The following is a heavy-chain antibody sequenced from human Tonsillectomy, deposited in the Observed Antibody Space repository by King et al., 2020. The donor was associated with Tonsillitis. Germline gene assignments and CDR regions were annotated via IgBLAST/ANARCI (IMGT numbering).Heavy chain of an antibody. CDR1: GASIRSYY. D-gene: IGHD5-24*01. CDR3: ARGVGRWLQLRLGGGFDI. V-gene: IGHV4-59*01. CDR2: VYYNGST. Sequence: VQLQESGPGLVKPSETLSLTCNVSGASIRSYYWSWIRPPPGEGLEWIGYVYYNGSTNYNPSLKSRVTVSVDTSTNQLSLKLRSVTAADTAGYYCARGVGRWLQLRLGGGFDIWGQGTMVTVSS. J-gene: IGHJ3*02.